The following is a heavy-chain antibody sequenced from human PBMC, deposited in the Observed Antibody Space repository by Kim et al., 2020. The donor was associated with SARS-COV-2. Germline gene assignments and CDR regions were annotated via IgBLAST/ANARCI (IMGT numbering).Heavy chain of an antibody. D-gene: IGHD4-17*01. CDR3: AKVFGYGDSFTFDY. Sequence: ADSVKGRFTISRDNSKNTLYLQMNSLRAEDTAVYYCAKVFGYGDSFTFDYWGQGTLVTVSS. J-gene: IGHJ4*02. V-gene: IGHV3-23*01.